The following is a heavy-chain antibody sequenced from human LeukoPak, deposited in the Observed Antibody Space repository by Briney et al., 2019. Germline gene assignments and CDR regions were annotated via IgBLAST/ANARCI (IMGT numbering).Heavy chain of an antibody. J-gene: IGHJ4*02. CDR2: IYYSGST. CDR1: GGSISSYY. CDR3: ARDDILTGMGFDY. V-gene: IGHV4-59*01. D-gene: IGHD3-9*01. Sequence: SETLSLTCTVSGGSISSYYWSWIRQPPGKGLEWIGYIYYSGSTNYNPSLKSRVTISVDTSKNQFSLKLSSVTAADTAVYYCARDDILTGMGFDYWGQGTLVTVSS.